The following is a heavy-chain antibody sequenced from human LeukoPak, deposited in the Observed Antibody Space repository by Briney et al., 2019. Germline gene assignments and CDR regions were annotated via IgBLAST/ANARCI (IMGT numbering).Heavy chain of an antibody. V-gene: IGHV3-23*01. CDR3: AKGSGYSYGRYYFDY. Sequence: GESLRLSCAASGFTFSSNAMGWVRKAPGKGLEWVSAITACGGNRSYADPGNDRFTITRDNFKNTLYLQVNSLRAEDTAVYYCAKGSGYSYGRYYFDYWGQGTLVTVSS. CDR1: GFTFSSNA. J-gene: IGHJ4*02. D-gene: IGHD5-18*01. CDR2: ITACGGNR.